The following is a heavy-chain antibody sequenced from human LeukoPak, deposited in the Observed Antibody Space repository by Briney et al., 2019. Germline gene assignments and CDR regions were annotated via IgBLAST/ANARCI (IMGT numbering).Heavy chain of an antibody. Sequence: SETLSLTCTVSGGSISSSSYYWGWIRQPPGKGLEWIGSIYYSGSTYYNPSLKSRVTISVDTSKNQFSLKLSSVTAADTAVYYCARARPSYGSGSLDYWGQGTLVTVSS. V-gene: IGHV4-39*07. CDR2: IYYSGST. CDR1: GGSISSSSYY. CDR3: ARARPSYGSGSLDY. D-gene: IGHD3-10*01. J-gene: IGHJ4*02.